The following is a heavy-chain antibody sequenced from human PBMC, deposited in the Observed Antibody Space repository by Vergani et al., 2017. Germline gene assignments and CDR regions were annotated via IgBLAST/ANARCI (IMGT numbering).Heavy chain of an antibody. CDR1: GFTFSSYG. Sequence: QVQLVESGGGVVQPGRSLRLSCAASGFTFSSYGMHWVRQAPGKGLEWVAVTWYDGSNKYYADSVKGRFTISRDNSKNTLYLQMNSLRAEDTAVYYCARDQGYGDYIDAFDIWGQGTMVTVSS. D-gene: IGHD4-17*01. V-gene: IGHV3-33*01. J-gene: IGHJ3*02. CDR3: ARDQGYGDYIDAFDI. CDR2: TWYDGSNK.